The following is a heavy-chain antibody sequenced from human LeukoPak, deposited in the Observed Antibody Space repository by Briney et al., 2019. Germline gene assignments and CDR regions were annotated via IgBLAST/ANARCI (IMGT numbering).Heavy chain of an antibody. Sequence: SETLSLTCTVSGGSISNYYWSWIRQPPGKGLEWIGYIYTSGSTNYNPSLKSRVTISVDTSKNQFSLKLTSVTAADTAVYYCARGGGYGSSPLKWGQVILVTVSS. CDR3: ARGGGYGSSPLK. J-gene: IGHJ4*02. CDR1: GGSISNYY. V-gene: IGHV4-4*09. CDR2: IYTSGST. D-gene: IGHD6-6*01.